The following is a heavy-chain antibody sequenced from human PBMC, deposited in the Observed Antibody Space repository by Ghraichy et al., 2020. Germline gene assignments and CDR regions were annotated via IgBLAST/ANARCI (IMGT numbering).Heavy chain of an antibody. CDR1: GGSISTYY. CDR2: IYYSGST. CDR3: ARSRGGARYYYDSSGYLHQFDY. D-gene: IGHD3-22*01. V-gene: IGHV4-59*08. J-gene: IGHJ4*02. Sequence: SETLSLTCTVSGGSISTYYWTWIRQPPGKGLEWIGYIYYSGSTNYNPSLKSRVTISVDTSKNQFSLKLSSVTAADTAVYYCARSRGGARYYYDSSGYLHQFDYWGQGTLVTVSS.